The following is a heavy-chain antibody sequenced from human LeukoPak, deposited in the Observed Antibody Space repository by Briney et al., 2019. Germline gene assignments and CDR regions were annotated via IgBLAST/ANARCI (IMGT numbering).Heavy chain of an antibody. CDR2: ISAYNGNT. D-gene: IGHD1-26*01. Sequence: ASVKVSCKASGGTFSSYAISWVRQAPGQGLEWMGWISAYNGNTNYAQKLQGRVTMTTDTSTSTAYMELRSLRSDDTAVYYCAREARGSYSSHYFDYWGQGTLVTVSS. CDR1: GGTFSSYA. CDR3: AREARGSYSSHYFDY. V-gene: IGHV1-18*01. J-gene: IGHJ4*02.